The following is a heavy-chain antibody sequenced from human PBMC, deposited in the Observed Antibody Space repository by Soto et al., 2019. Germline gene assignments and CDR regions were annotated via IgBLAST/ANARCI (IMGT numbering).Heavy chain of an antibody. CDR3: TRGLENFRYFDY. D-gene: IGHD1-7*01. CDR1: GFTFSSYW. Sequence: EVQLVESGGGLVQPGGSLRLSCVASGFTFSSYWMHWVRQVPGKGLVWVSRINSDGTDTVYADSGKGRFTISRDNAKNTLYVHMTSLRAEDTTVYYCTRGLENFRYFDYWGQGNLVTVSS. CDR2: INSDGTDT. J-gene: IGHJ4*02. V-gene: IGHV3-74*01.